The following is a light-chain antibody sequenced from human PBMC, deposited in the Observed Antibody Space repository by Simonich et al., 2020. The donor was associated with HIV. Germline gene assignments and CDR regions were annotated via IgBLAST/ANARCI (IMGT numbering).Light chain of an antibody. CDR2: GAS. CDR1: QDISNS. V-gene: IGKV1-33*01. CDR3: QQYHHLPLT. Sequence: DIQMTQSPSSLSASVGDRVTITCQASQDISNSLNWYQQKPGKAPKLLIFGASNLETGVPSRFSGSASGTDFTFTISSLQPADIATYYCQQYHHLPLTFAGGTKVEIK. J-gene: IGKJ4*01.